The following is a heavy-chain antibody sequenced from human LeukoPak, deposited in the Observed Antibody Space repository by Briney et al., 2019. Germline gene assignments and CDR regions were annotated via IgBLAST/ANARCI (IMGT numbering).Heavy chain of an antibody. Sequence: PGGSLRLSCGASGFTFITYAMHWVRQAPGKGLECVSVISYDGTKKDYADSVKGRFTISRDNSTDTLYLQMNSLRPEDTALYYCARVNTIFGVDIVSLGAESEFWGQGTLVTVSS. V-gene: IGHV3-30*03. D-gene: IGHD3-3*02. CDR3: ARVNTIFGVDIVSLGAESEF. CDR2: ISYDGTKK. CDR1: GFTFITYA. J-gene: IGHJ4*02.